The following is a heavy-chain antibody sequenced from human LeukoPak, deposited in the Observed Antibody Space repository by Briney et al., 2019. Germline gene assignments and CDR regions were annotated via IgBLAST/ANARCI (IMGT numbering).Heavy chain of an antibody. CDR2: IYTSGST. Sequence: PSETLSLTCTVSGGSISSYYWSWIRQPAGKGLEWIGRIYTSGSTNYNPSLKSRVTTSVDTSKNQFSLKLSSVTAADTAVYYCASGARSQPLLYAIDYWGQGTLVTVSS. CDR3: ASGARSQPLLYAIDY. CDR1: GGSISSYY. D-gene: IGHD2-2*02. V-gene: IGHV4-4*07. J-gene: IGHJ4*02.